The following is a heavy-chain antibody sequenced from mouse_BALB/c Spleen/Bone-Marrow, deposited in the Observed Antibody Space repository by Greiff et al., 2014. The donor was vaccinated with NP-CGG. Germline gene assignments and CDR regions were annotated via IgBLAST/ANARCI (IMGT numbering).Heavy chain of an antibody. CDR1: GYAFTNYL. J-gene: IGHJ1*01. Sequence: QVQLQQSGAELVRPGTSVKVSCKASGYAFTNYLIEWVKQRPGQGLEWISVINPGSGDTNYNEKFKGKATLTADKSSNTAYMQFSSLTSDDSAVYVYARRYYVYWYFDVWGAGTTVTVSS. D-gene: IGHD1-1*01. V-gene: IGHV1-54*01. CDR3: ARRYYVYWYFDV. CDR2: INPGSGDT.